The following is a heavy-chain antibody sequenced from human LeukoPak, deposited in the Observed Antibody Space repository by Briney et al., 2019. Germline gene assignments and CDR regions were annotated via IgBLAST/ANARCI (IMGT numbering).Heavy chain of an antibody. V-gene: IGHV4-59*01. CDR3: ARGSIAARLDFDY. D-gene: IGHD6-6*01. J-gene: IGHJ4*02. CDR1: GGSIGSYY. Sequence: SETLSLTCTVSGGSIGSYYWSWIRQPPGKGLEWIGYIYYSGSTNYNPSLKSRVTISADTSKNQFSLKLSSVTAADTAVYYCARGSIAARLDFDYWGQGTLVTVSS. CDR2: IYYSGST.